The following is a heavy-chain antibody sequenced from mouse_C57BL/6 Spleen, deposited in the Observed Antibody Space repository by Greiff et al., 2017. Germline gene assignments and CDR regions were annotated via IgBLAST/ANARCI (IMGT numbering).Heavy chain of an antibody. CDR1: GFTFSSYA. CDR2: ISDGGSYT. CDR3: AREPGKGYWYFDV. V-gene: IGHV5-4*01. Sequence: EVMLVESGGGLVKPGGSLKLSCAASGFTFSSYAMSWVRQTPEKRLEWVATISDGGSYTYYPDNVKGRFTISRDNAKNNLYLQMSHLKSEDTAMYYCAREPGKGYWYFDVWGTGTTVTVSS. D-gene: IGHD2-1*01. J-gene: IGHJ1*03.